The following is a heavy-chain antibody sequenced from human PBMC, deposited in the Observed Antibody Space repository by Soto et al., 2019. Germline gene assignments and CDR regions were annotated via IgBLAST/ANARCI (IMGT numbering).Heavy chain of an antibody. CDR1: GFTFSNSP. Sequence: GGSLRLSCVASGFTFSNSPIHWVRQAPGKGLEWVSVMSYDGNRPYYADSVKGRFTISRDSSKNTLYLQMNSVRLEDTAMYYCAREEYSTHYFDFWGQGTLVTVSS. V-gene: IGHV3-30-3*01. CDR3: AREEYSTHYFDF. J-gene: IGHJ4*02. D-gene: IGHD5-18*01. CDR2: MSYDGNRP.